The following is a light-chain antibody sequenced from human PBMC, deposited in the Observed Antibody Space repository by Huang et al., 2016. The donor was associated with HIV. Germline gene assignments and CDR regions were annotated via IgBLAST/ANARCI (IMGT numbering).Light chain of an antibody. Sequence: DIQMTQSPSVMSASVGDRVTISCRASQGISNRLVWFQQKPGRVPKRLIHDAYSLESGVPTRFIGSGSGTEFTLTINSLQPEDFATYYCLQHNGHPLTFGGGTRVEIK. CDR3: LQHNGHPLT. CDR1: QGISNR. V-gene: IGKV1-17*03. J-gene: IGKJ4*01. CDR2: DAY.